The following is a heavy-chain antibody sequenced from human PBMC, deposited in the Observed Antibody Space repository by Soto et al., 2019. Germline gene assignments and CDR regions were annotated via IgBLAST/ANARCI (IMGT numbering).Heavy chain of an antibody. CDR3: ARMMDSSGYYYYYYGMDV. CDR1: GFTFSNAW. V-gene: IGHV3-30-3*01. D-gene: IGHD3-22*01. CDR2: ISYDGSNK. J-gene: IGHJ6*02. Sequence: PGGSLRLSCAASGFTFSNAWMNWVRQAPGKGLEWVAVISYDGSNKYYADSVKGRFTISRDNSKNTLYLQMNSLRAEDTAVYYCARMMDSSGYYYYYYGMDVWGQGTTVTVSS.